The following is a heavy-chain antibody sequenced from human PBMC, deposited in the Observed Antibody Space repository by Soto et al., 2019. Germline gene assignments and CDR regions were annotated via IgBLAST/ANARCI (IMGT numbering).Heavy chain of an antibody. CDR3: ARGGISRIYQLPPFDP. Sequence: SETLSLTCIVSGGSISGSIYYWGWIRQPPGKGLEWIGSVYFDGSTYYNPSLKSRVTISVDTSMNQFSLRLSSVTAADTALYYCARGGISRIYQLPPFDPWGQGTLVTVSS. CDR2: VYFDGST. CDR1: GGSISGSIYY. D-gene: IGHD2-2*01. V-gene: IGHV4-39*01. J-gene: IGHJ5*02.